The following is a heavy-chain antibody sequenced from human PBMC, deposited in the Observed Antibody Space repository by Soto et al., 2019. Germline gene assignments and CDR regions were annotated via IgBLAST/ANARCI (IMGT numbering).Heavy chain of an antibody. D-gene: IGHD3-22*01. J-gene: IGHJ5*02. CDR2: ISFDGNNK. V-gene: IGHV3-30*18. CDR3: VKPKEHFSDSSPGET. Sequence: PGGSLRLSCAASGFTFSNYGMHWVRQAPGKGLELVAIISFDGNNKYYSDSVKGRFTISRDNSKNMVFLQMNSLRPEDTAVYYCVKPKEHFSDSSPGETWGQGTPVTVSS. CDR1: GFTFSNYG.